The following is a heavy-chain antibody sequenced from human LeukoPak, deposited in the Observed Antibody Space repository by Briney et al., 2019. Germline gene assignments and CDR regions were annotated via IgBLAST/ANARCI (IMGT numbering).Heavy chain of an antibody. CDR1: GGSFSGYY. CDR2: VYHSGST. J-gene: IGHJ4*02. CDR3: ARQVRRGMARGFFDY. D-gene: IGHD3-10*01. Sequence: SETLSLTCAVYGGSFSGYYWSWIRQPPGKGLEWIGSVYHSGSTYYNPSLKSRLTISVDTSKNHFSLKLSSVTAADTAVYYCARQVRRGMARGFFDYWGQGTLVTVSS. V-gene: IGHV4-34*01.